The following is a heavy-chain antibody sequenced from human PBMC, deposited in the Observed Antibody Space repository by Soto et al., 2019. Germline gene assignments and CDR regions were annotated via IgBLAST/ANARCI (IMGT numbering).Heavy chain of an antibody. CDR2: IYYSGST. Sequence: TVSGGSISSGGYYWSWIRQHPGEGLEWIGYIYYSGSTYYNPSLKSRVTISVDTSKNQFSLKLSSVTAADTAVYYCARSPNSGSYRFDYWGQGTLVTVSS. J-gene: IGHJ4*02. CDR3: ARSPNSGSYRFDY. D-gene: IGHD1-26*01. CDR1: GGSISSGGYY. V-gene: IGHV4-31*03.